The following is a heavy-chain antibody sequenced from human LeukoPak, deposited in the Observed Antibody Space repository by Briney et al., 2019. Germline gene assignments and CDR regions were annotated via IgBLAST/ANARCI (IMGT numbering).Heavy chain of an antibody. CDR2: ISDSSAM. D-gene: IGHD2-15*01. CDR3: AREDGYCSGGNCYSYFVS. CDR1: GFTFSTYS. Sequence: GGSLRLSCAASGFTFSTYSMKWVRQAPGKGLEWVSYISDSSAMYYADSVRGRFTISRENDKNSLFLQMNSLRAEDTAVYYCAREDGYCSGGNCYSYFVSWGQGTLVTVSS. V-gene: IGHV3-48*01. J-gene: IGHJ4*02.